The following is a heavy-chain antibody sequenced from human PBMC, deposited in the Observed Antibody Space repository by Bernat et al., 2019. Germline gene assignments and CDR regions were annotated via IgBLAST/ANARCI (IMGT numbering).Heavy chain of an antibody. CDR3: AGGYCSSTSCYGQADY. CDR1: GFTVSSNY. Sequence: EVQLVESGGGLVQPGGSLRLSCAASGFTVSSNYMSWVRQAPGKGLEWVSYISSSSSYIYYADSVKGRFTISRDNAKNSLYLQMNSLRAEDTAVYYCAGGYCSSTSCYGQADYWGQGTLVTVSS. D-gene: IGHD2-2*01. V-gene: IGHV3-21*05. J-gene: IGHJ4*02. CDR2: ISSSSSYI.